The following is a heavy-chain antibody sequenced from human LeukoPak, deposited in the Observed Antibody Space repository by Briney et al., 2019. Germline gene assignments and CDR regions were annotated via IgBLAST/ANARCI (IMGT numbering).Heavy chain of an antibody. CDR1: GFTVSSNY. Sequence: GGSLRLSCAASGFTVSSNYMSWVRQAPGKGLEWVSVIYSGGNTYYADSVKGRFTISRDNSKNTLYLQMNSLRAEDTAVYYCARVERGVATITWTYHYYYSMDVWGKGTTVTISS. V-gene: IGHV3-53*01. CDR3: ARVERGVATITWTYHYYYSMDV. CDR2: IYSGGNT. D-gene: IGHD5-12*01. J-gene: IGHJ6*03.